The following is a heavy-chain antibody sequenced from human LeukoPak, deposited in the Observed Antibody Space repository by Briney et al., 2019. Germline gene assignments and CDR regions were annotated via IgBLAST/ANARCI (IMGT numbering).Heavy chain of an antibody. D-gene: IGHD3-22*01. CDR3: ARDRDPGYYDTNGYRRVNAFDI. V-gene: IGHV3-48*03. Sequence: GGSLRLSCAASGFTFRSYEMNWVRQAQGKGLEWVSYISSSGSTIYYADSVKGRFTISRDNAKNSLYLQMNSLRAEDTAVYYCARDRDPGYYDTNGYRRVNAFDIWGQGTMVTVSS. J-gene: IGHJ3*02. CDR1: GFTFRSYE. CDR2: ISSSGSTI.